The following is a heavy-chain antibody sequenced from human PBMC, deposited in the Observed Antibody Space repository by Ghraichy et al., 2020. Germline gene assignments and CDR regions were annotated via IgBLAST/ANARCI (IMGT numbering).Heavy chain of an antibody. J-gene: IGHJ1*01. CDR3: AREGINDYDQKSYFQR. CDR2: IKQDGSEK. V-gene: IGHV3-7*03. CDR1: GFTLTNYW. Sequence: GGSLRLSCAASGFTLTNYWMSWVRQAPGKGLEWVANIKQDGSEKYYVDSVEGRFTISRDNAKNSLYLQMNRLRAEDTAVYYCAREGINDYDQKSYFQRWGQGTLVTVSS. D-gene: IGHD3-16*01.